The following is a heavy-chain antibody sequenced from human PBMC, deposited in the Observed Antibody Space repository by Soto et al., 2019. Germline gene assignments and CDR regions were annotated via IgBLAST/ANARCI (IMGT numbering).Heavy chain of an antibody. V-gene: IGHV3-23*01. CDR3: AKENGYSSSWFEFDY. Sequence: PGGSLRLSCAASAFTFSSYAMSWVRQAPGKGLEWVSAISGSGGSTYYADSVKGRFTISRDNSKNTLYLQMNSLRAEDTAVYYCAKENGYSSSWFEFDYWGQGTLVTVSS. CDR2: ISGSGGST. CDR1: AFTFSSYA. J-gene: IGHJ4*02. D-gene: IGHD6-13*01.